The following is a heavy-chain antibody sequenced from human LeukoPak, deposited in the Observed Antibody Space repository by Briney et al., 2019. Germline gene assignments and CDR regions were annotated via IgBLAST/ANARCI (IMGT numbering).Heavy chain of an antibody. J-gene: IGHJ4*02. CDR1: GGSISSSDFY. V-gene: IGHV4-39*01. Sequence: SETLSLTCTVSGGSISSSDFYWGWIRQPPGKGLEWIGSISYSGNTYYNPSLKSRVTISVDTSKNQFSLKLSSVTAADTAIYYCARHSLKLVDADFDYWGQGTLVTVSS. D-gene: IGHD3-16*02. CDR3: ARHSLKLVDADFDY. CDR2: ISYSGNT.